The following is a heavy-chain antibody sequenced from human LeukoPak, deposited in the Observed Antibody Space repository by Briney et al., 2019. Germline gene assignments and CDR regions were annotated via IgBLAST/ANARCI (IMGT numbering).Heavy chain of an antibody. CDR3: ARGAFGVLLSAFDI. CDR2: IYYSGST. D-gene: IGHD3-3*01. V-gene: IGHV4-39*07. CDR1: GGSISSSSYY. J-gene: IGHJ3*02. Sequence: PSETLSLTCTVSGGSISSSSYYWGWIRQPPGKGVEWIGSIYYSGSTYYNPSLKSRVTISVDTSKNQFSLKLSSVTAADTAVYWCARGAFGVLLSAFDIWGQGTMVTVSS.